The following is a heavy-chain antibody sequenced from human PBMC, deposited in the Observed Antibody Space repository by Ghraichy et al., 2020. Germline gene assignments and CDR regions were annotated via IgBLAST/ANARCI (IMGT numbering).Heavy chain of an antibody. V-gene: IGHV4-31*03. CDR1: GGSISSGGYY. D-gene: IGHD3-22*01. Sequence: SETLSLTCTVSGGSISSGGYYWSWIRQHPGKGLEWIGYIYYSGSTYYNPSLKSRVTISVDTSKNQFSLKLSSVTAADTAVYYCARAPGSGYYANDAFDIWGQGTMVTVSS. CDR3: ARAPGSGYYANDAFDI. CDR2: IYYSGST. J-gene: IGHJ3*02.